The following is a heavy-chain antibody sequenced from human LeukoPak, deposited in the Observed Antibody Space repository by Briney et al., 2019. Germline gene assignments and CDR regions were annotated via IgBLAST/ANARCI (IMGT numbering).Heavy chain of an antibody. D-gene: IGHD3-3*01. V-gene: IGHV1-69*13. Sequence: ASVKVSCKASGGTFSSYAISWVRQAPGQGLEWMGGIIPIFGTANYAQKFQGRVTITADESTSTAYMELSSLRSEDTAVYYCAREREWVTTYYYYYYDMDVWGQGTTVTVSS. J-gene: IGHJ6*02. CDR2: IIPIFGTA. CDR1: GGTFSSYA. CDR3: AREREWVTTYYYYYYDMDV.